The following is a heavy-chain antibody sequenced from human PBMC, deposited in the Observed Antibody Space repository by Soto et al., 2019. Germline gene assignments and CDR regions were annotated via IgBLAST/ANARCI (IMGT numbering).Heavy chain of an antibody. D-gene: IGHD3-3*01. J-gene: IGHJ6*03. CDR3: AKDFWSGYYMPYYMDV. CDR1: GFTFSSNA. Sequence: QVQLVESGGGVVQPGRSLRLSCAASGFTFSSNAMHWVRQAPGKGLEWVAVISYDGGNTYYADSVKGRFTISRDNSKNTLYLQMNSLRAEDTAVYYCAKDFWSGYYMPYYMDVWGRGTTVTVSS. CDR2: ISYDGGNT. V-gene: IGHV3-30*18.